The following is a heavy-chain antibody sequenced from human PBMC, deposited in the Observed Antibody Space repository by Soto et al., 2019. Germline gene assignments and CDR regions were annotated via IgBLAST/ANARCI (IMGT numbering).Heavy chain of an antibody. J-gene: IGHJ3*02. V-gene: IGHV4-59*08. CDR3: ARARYGDYQADAFDI. CDR1: GGSISSYY. CDR2: IYYSGST. D-gene: IGHD4-17*01. Sequence: QVQLQESGPGLVKPSDTLSLTCTVSGGSISSYYWSWIRQPPGKGLEWIGYIYYSGSTNYNPSLKSRVTISVDTSKNQFSLKLSSVTAADTAVYYCARARYGDYQADAFDIWGQGTMVTVSS.